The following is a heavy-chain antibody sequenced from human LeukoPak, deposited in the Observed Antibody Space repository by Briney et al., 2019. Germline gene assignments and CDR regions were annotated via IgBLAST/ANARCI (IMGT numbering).Heavy chain of an antibody. CDR3: ARGRRYSNYWFDP. Sequence: SETLSLTCAVYGGSFSGYYWSWIRQPPGKGLEWIGEINHSGSTNYNPSFKSRVTISVDTSKNQFSLKLSSVTAADTAVYYCARGRRYSNYWFDPWGQGTLVTVSS. CDR2: INHSGST. V-gene: IGHV4-34*01. CDR1: GGSFSGYY. D-gene: IGHD4-11*01. J-gene: IGHJ5*02.